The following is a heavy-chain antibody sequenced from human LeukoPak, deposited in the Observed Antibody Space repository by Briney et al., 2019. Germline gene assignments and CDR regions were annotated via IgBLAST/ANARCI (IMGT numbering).Heavy chain of an antibody. Sequence: SETLSLTCTVSGGSISSYYWSWIRQPPGKGLEWIGYIYYSGSTNYNPSLKSRVIISVDTSKNQFSLKLSSVTAADTAVYYCARGGSYYYYGMDVWGKGTTVTVSS. D-gene: IGHD3-16*01. V-gene: IGHV4-59*01. J-gene: IGHJ6*04. CDR2: IYYSGST. CDR3: ARGGSYYYYGMDV. CDR1: GGSISSYY.